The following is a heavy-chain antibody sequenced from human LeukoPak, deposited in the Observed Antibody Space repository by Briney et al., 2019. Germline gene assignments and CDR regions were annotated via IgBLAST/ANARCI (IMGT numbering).Heavy chain of an antibody. Sequence: GGSLRLSCAASGFTFSSYDMHWVRQATGKGLEWVSAIGTAGDTYYPGSVKGRFTISRENAKNSLYLQMNSLRAGDTAVYYCARASYQAYDFWSGKNYGMDVWGQGTTVTVSS. D-gene: IGHD3-3*01. J-gene: IGHJ6*02. CDR3: ARASYQAYDFWSGKNYGMDV. CDR1: GFTFSSYD. CDR2: IGTAGDT. V-gene: IGHV3-13*01.